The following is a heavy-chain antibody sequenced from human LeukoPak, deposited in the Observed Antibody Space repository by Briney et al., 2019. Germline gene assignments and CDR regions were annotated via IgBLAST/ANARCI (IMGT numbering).Heavy chain of an antibody. CDR1: GFTFSAYA. J-gene: IGHJ4*02. CDR3: ARGYCSGGSCYSFDY. CDR2: ISYDGANK. Sequence: GGSLRLSCAASGFTFSAYAVHWVRQAPGKGLEWVAIISYDGANKYYADSVTGRFTISRDNSKNTLYLQMNSLRPEDTAVYYCARGYCSGGSCYSFDYWGQGTLVTVPS. D-gene: IGHD2-15*01. V-gene: IGHV3-30-3*01.